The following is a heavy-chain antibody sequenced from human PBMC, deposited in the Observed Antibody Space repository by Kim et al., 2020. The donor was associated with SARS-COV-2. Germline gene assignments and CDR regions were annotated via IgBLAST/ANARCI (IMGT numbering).Heavy chain of an antibody. J-gene: IGHJ2*01. Sequence: SETLSLTCAVYGVSFSGYYWSWIRQPPGKGLEWIGEINHSGSTNYNPSLKSRVTISADTSNNQFSLKLSYVTAADTAVYYCARPIGIAAAGTSGLGDFDPWGRGTLVTVSS. CDR3: ARPIGIAAAGTSGLGDFDP. D-gene: IGHD6-13*01. V-gene: IGHV4-34*01. CDR2: INHSGST. CDR1: GVSFSGYY.